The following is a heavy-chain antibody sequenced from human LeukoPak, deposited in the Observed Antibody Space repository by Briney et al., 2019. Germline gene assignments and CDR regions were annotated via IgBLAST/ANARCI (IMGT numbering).Heavy chain of an antibody. D-gene: IGHD3-10*01. CDR3: VRQGARYGSGSYAVDP. CDR2: IYTSGST. Sequence: SETLSLTCTVSGGSISSYYWSWIRQPPGKGLEWIGYIYTSGSTNYNPSLKSRVTISVDTSKNQFSLKLSSVTAADTAVYYCVRQGARYGSGSYAVDPWGQGTLVTVSS. V-gene: IGHV4-4*09. J-gene: IGHJ5*02. CDR1: GGSISSYY.